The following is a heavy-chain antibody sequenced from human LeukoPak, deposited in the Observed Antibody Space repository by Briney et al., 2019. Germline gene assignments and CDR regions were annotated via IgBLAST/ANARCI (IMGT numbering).Heavy chain of an antibody. CDR1: GGSFSGYY. CDR2: INHSGST. J-gene: IGHJ6*03. V-gene: IGHV4-34*01. D-gene: IGHD4-11*01. CDR3: AMIDYTHYYYYMDV. Sequence: PSETLSLTCAVYGGSFSGYYWSWIRQPPGKGLEWIGEINHSGSTNYNPSLKSRVTISVDTSKNQFSLKLSSVTAADTAVYYCAMIDYTHYYYYMDVWGKGTTVTVSS.